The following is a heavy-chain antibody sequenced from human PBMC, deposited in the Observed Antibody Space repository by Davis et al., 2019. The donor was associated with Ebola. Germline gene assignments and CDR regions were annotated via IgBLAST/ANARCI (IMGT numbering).Heavy chain of an antibody. CDR1: GVSISRHY. V-gene: IGHV4-59*11. D-gene: IGHD2-2*01. CDR2: IYYTGSA. J-gene: IGHJ3*01. Sequence: PSETLSLTCTVSGVSISRHYGSWIRQPPGKRLEWIGSIYYTGSAYYNPSLKSRVTISGDTSKKQFSLRLNSVTAADTAVYYCARGGLVPAALYLWGQGTMVTVSS. CDR3: ARGGLVPAALYL.